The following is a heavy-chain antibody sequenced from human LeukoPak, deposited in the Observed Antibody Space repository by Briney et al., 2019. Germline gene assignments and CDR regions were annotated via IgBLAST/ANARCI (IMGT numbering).Heavy chain of an antibody. CDR2: VYSDGTT. V-gene: IGHV3-66*01. D-gene: IGHD1-14*01. J-gene: IGHJ6*01. Sequence: GGSLRLSCAASGFTVSSSYMTWVGQAPGKGLEWVSLVYSDGTTYYADSVKGRFTISRDDSKNMLYLQMNSLRAEDTAVYYCARNFYYYYNMDGWGQGTTVTVSS. CDR1: GFTVSSSY. CDR3: ARNFYYYYNMDG.